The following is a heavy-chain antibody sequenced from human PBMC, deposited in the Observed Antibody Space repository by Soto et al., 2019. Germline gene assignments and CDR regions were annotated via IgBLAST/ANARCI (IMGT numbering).Heavy chain of an antibody. CDR3: AREVEVHTPVLGA. D-gene: IGHD2-2*01. CDR2: ISPMFHKA. CDR1: GGTFGNYA. Sequence: QLQLVQSGTEVKKPGSSVTVSCKASGGTFGNYAINWLRQAPGQGLQWMGDISPMFHKANYEQTFQGRVSLTADETTNTVYKELSRERSEETGLYDRAREVEVHTPVLGAWGQGTLVTVSS. J-gene: IGHJ5*02. V-gene: IGHV1-69*01.